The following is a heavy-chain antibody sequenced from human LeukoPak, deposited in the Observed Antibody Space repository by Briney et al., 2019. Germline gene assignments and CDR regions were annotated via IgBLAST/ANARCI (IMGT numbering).Heavy chain of an antibody. V-gene: IGHV3-23*01. CDR3: ARGTPAVTFGGIIVTSWFYFDY. CDR2: ISGSGGST. J-gene: IGHJ4*02. D-gene: IGHD3-16*02. CDR1: GFTFSSYA. Sequence: GGSLRLSCAASGFTFSSYAMSWVRQAPGKGLEWVSAISGSGGSTYYADSVKGRFTISRDNSKNTLYLQMNSLRAEDTAVYFCARGTPAVTFGGIIVTSWFYFDYWGQGTLVTVSS.